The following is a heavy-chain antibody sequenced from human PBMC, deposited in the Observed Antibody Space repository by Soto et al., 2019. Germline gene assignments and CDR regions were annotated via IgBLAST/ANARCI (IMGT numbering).Heavy chain of an antibody. V-gene: IGHV3-30*18. Sequence: QVQLVESGGGVVQPGGSLRLSCATSGFSLSSYAMHWVRQAPGKGLEWVALMSYEESKKYYADSVKGRFTISRDTSKNTWLLQINNLRVEDTAGYYCAKDRGDVDFMPIFLVYFWGQGARVTVSS. CDR1: GFSLSSYA. CDR2: MSYEESKK. CDR3: AKDRGDVDFMPIFLVYF. D-gene: IGHD2-2*01. J-gene: IGHJ4*02.